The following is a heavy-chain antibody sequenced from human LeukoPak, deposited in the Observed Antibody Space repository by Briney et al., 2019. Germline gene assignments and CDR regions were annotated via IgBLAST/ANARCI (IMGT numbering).Heavy chain of an antibody. D-gene: IGHD4-23*01. J-gene: IGHJ3*02. Sequence: PGESLKISCKGSGYSFISYWIGWVRQMPGKGLEWMGIIYPGDSDTRYSPSFQGQVTISADKSISTAYLQWSSLKASDTAMYYCARTTDYGGNADDAFDIWGQGTMVTVSS. V-gene: IGHV5-51*01. CDR3: ARTTDYGGNADDAFDI. CDR1: GYSFISYW. CDR2: IYPGDSDT.